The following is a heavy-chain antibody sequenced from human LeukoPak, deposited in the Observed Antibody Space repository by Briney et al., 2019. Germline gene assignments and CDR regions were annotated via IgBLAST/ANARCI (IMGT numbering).Heavy chain of an antibody. V-gene: IGHV3-23*01. J-gene: IGHJ4*02. CDR1: GFTFSSYA. D-gene: IGHD3-22*01. CDR2: TTGSGEST. Sequence: QTGGSLRFSSAASGFTFSSYALTWVRQAPGKGLEWISATTGSGESTYYADSVKGRITISRDNSKNTLYLQMNSLRADDTAIYYCAKVLNSYQSRGYYYFFDYWDRGTLVTVSS. CDR3: AKVLNSYQSRGYYYFFDY.